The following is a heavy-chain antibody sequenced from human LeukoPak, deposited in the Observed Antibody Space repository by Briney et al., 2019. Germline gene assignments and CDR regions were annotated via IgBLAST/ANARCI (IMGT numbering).Heavy chain of an antibody. CDR3: ARDHNLGPDY. V-gene: IGHV1-2*02. J-gene: IGHJ4*02. Sequence: APVKPSCTASGYTFTDHYMHWVRQAPGQGLEWVGWIKPDSGGTHYSQKFQGRVTLTTDTSIGTAYMELGGLRSDDSAVYFCARDHNLGPDYWGQRTMVADCS. D-gene: IGHD7-27*01. CDR1: GYTFTDHY. CDR2: IKPDSGGT.